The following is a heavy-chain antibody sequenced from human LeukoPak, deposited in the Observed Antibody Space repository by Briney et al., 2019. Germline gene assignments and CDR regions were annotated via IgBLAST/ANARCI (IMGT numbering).Heavy chain of an antibody. Sequence: KPSETLSLTCAVYGGSFSGYYWSWIRQPPGKGLEWIGEINHSGSTNYNPSLKSRVTISVDTSKNQFSLKLSSVTAADTAVYYCARDDHSGYFDYWGQGTLVTVSS. CDR2: INHSGST. D-gene: IGHD3-10*01. CDR3: ARDDHSGYFDY. J-gene: IGHJ4*02. CDR1: GGSFSGYY. V-gene: IGHV4-34*01.